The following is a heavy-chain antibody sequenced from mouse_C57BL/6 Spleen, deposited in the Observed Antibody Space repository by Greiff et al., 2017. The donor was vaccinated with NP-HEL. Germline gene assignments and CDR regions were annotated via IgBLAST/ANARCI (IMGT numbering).Heavy chain of an antibody. V-gene: IGHV1-50*01. J-gene: IGHJ4*01. CDR2: IDPSDSYT. Sequence: QVQLKQPGAELVKPGASVKLSCKASGYTFTSYWMQWVKQRPGQGLEWIGEIDPSDSYTNYNQKFKGKATLTVDTSSSTAYMQLSSLTSEDSAVYYCARVGGTTVVAPYYAMDYWGQGTSVTVSS. D-gene: IGHD1-1*01. CDR3: ARVGGTTVVAPYYAMDY. CDR1: GYTFTSYW.